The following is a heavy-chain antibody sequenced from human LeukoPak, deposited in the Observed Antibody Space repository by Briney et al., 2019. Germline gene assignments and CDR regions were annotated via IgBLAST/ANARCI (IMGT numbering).Heavy chain of an antibody. J-gene: IGHJ4*02. CDR2: ISYTRST. D-gene: IGHD3-9*01. V-gene: IGHV4-59*08. CDR3: ARHRYVDWLLPFDY. Sequence: SGTLSLTCTVSGGSISSYYWSWIRQPPGKGLEWIGNISYTRSTNNNPPLKSRVTISVDASKNQLSLKLSSVSAADTAMYYCARHRYVDWLLPFDYWGQGTLAT. CDR1: GGSISSYY.